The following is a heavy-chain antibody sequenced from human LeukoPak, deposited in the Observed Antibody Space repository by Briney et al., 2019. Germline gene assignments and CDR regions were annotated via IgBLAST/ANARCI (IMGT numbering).Heavy chain of an antibody. CDR2: FSGSGGTT. D-gene: IGHD2-2*02. J-gene: IGHJ4*02. V-gene: IGHV3-23*01. CDR1: GFTFSSYA. Sequence: GGSLRLSCVASGFTFSSYAMSWVRQAPGKGLEWVSAFSGSGGTTYYADSVKGRFTISRDNSKNTLYLQMNSLRAEDTAVYYCARDSSIVPAAIGSDYWGQGTLVTVSS. CDR3: ARDSSIVPAAIGSDY.